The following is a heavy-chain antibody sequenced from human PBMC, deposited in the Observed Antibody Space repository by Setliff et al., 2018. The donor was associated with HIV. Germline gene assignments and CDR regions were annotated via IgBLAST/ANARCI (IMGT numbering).Heavy chain of an antibody. V-gene: IGHV1-18*01. CDR3: TTERGDVYGYVLHY. CDR1: GYTVTTNC. Sequence: ASVKVSCKPSGYTVTTNCLIWVRQAPGQGLEWMGWISAYNGNTDYARNLQGRLTMTTDTSTSTAFMELRSLRAGDTAVSYCTTERGDVYGYVLHYWGQGTLVTVSS. J-gene: IGHJ4*02. D-gene: IGHD2-15*01. CDR2: ISAYNGNT.